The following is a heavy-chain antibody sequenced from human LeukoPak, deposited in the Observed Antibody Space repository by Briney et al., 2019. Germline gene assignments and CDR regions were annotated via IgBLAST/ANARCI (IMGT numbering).Heavy chain of an antibody. J-gene: IGHJ4*02. Sequence: PGGSLRLSCAASGFTFSSYAMHWVRQAPGKGLEWVAVISYDGSNKYYADSVKGRFTISRDNSKNTLYLQMNSLRAEDTAVYYCARDQLDHSSEAPPALYWGQGTLVAVSS. CDR1: GFTFSSYA. CDR3: ARDQLDHSSEAPPALY. CDR2: ISYDGSNK. D-gene: IGHD6-19*01. V-gene: IGHV3-30*04.